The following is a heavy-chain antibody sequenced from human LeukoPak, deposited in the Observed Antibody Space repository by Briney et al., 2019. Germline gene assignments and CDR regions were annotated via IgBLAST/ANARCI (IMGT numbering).Heavy chain of an antibody. CDR1: GFTFDDYA. D-gene: IGHD4-17*01. CDR3: AIPATVTTPYDAFDI. CDR2: ISGDGGST. Sequence: GGSLRLSCAASGFTFDDYAMHWVRQAPGKGLEWVSLISGDGGSTYYADSVKGRFTISRDNSKNSLYLQMNSLRTEGTALYYCAIPATVTTPYDAFDIWGQGTMVTVSS. V-gene: IGHV3-43*02. J-gene: IGHJ3*02.